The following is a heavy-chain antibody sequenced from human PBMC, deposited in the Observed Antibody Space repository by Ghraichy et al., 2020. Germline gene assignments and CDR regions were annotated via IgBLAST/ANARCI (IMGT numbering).Heavy chain of an antibody. CDR2: IYSSSGNT. J-gene: IGHJ3*02. D-gene: IGHD1-7*01. CDR1: GGSFSNYF. CDR3: AREKRELRGDAFDS. Sequence: SETLSLTCTVSGGSFSNYFWAWIRQPAGKGPEWIGRIYSSSGNTHYNPSLTSRVTVSVDTSKNQFFLKLTSVTAADTAVYFCAREKRELRGDAFDSWGQGTNVIVSS. V-gene: IGHV4-4*07.